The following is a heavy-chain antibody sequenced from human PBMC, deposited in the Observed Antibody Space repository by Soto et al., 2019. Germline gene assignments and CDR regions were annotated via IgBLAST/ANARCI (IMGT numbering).Heavy chain of an antibody. V-gene: IGHV1-3*01. CDR1: GYTFSAYT. J-gene: IGHJ3*02. CDR2: INAGSGNT. D-gene: IGHD3-3*02. Sequence: QAQLVQSGAEMKKPGASVKVSCKATGYTFSAYTMNWVRQAPGQSLEWMGWINAGSGNTKYSQNFQGRVSITRDTSASTVHMELTGLTSEDTAVYYCARDTETLGPRANDALDIWGQGTMVTVSS. CDR3: ARDTETLGPRANDALDI.